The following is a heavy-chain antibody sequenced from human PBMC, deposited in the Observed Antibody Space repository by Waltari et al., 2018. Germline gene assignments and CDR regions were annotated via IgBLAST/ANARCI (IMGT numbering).Heavy chain of an antibody. D-gene: IGHD3-9*01. J-gene: IGHJ4*02. CDR2: IYYSGNT. CDR3: AREFTYYDILPGYYSGPSEH. Sequence: QVLLQESGPGQVRPSETLSLTCTVSGASIRGYFWSWIRQPPGKGLEWIGNIYYSGNTNYNPSLKSRVTISVDTSKNQFSLKLSSVTAADTAVYYCAREFTYYDILPGYYSGPSEHWGQRTLVTVSS. V-gene: IGHV4-59*01. CDR1: GASIRGYF.